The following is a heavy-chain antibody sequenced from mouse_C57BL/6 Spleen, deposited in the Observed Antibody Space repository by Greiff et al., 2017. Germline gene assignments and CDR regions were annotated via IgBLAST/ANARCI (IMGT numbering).Heavy chain of an antibody. Sequence: VQLQQSGAELVRPGTSVKMSCKASGYTFTNYWIGWAKQRPGHGLEWIGDIYPGGGYTNYNEKFKGKATLAVDKSSSTAYMQFSSLTSEDSAIYYCAREPLLLRGYFDYWGQGTTLTVSS. V-gene: IGHV1-63*01. CDR3: AREPLLLRGYFDY. CDR2: IYPGGGYT. D-gene: IGHD1-1*01. J-gene: IGHJ2*01. CDR1: GYTFTNYW.